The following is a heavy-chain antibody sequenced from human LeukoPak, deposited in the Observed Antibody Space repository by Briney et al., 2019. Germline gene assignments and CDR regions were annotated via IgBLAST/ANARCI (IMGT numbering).Heavy chain of an antibody. Sequence: ASVKVSCKASGYTFTSYGISWVRQAPGQGLEWIGWISAYNGNTNYAQKLQGRVTMTTDTSTSTAYMELRSLRSDDTAVYYCARDPGGFGHYNWNYVGYFDYWGQGTLVTVSS. D-gene: IGHD1-7*01. V-gene: IGHV1-18*01. CDR3: ARDPGGFGHYNWNYVGYFDY. CDR2: ISAYNGNT. J-gene: IGHJ4*02. CDR1: GYTFTSYG.